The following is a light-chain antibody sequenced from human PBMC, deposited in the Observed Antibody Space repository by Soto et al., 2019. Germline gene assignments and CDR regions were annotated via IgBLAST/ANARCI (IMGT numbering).Light chain of an antibody. J-gene: IGLJ2*01. V-gene: IGLV2-14*01. Sequence: QSVLTQPASVSGSPGQSTTITCTGISSDVDGYTYVSWYQQHPGQAPKLLIFEVSDRPSGVSTRFSGSKSGNTASLTISGLQAEDEANYYCSSYTSSSTLVFGAGTKVTVL. CDR1: SSDVDGYTY. CDR3: SSYTSSSTLV. CDR2: EVS.